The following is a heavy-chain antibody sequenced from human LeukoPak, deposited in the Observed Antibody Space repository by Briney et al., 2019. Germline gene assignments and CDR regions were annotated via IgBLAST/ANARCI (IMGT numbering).Heavy chain of an antibody. CDR1: GFTFSSYA. CDR3: AKGGQPGYCSGGSCYSQGRYYFDY. CDR2: ISGSGGST. Sequence: GGSLRLSCAASGFTFSSYAMSWVRQAPGKGLEWVSAISGSGGSTYYADSVKGRFTISRGHSKNTLYLQMNSLRAEDTAVYYCAKGGQPGYCSGGSCYSQGRYYFDYWGQGTLVTVSS. D-gene: IGHD2-15*01. V-gene: IGHV3-23*01. J-gene: IGHJ4*02.